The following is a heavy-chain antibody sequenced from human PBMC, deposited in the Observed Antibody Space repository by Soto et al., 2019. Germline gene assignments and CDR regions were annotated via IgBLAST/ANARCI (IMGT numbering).Heavy chain of an antibody. J-gene: IGHJ4*02. D-gene: IGHD2-15*01. CDR1: EFTFSTYA. V-gene: IGHV3-23*01. Sequence: PGGSLRLSCAASEFTFSTYAMTWVRQTPGKGLEWVSSISYNGGSTFYADSVKGRFTISRDNSKKTLYLQMTSLRADDTAVYYCAYLLASATVYWGQGTLVTVSS. CDR3: AYLLASATVY. CDR2: ISYNGGST.